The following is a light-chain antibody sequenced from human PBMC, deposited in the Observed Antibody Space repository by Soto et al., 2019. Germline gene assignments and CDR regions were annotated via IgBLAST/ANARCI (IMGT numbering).Light chain of an antibody. CDR1: QSINSN. CDR3: QQYNNWPRAT. CDR2: RVS. J-gene: IGKJ4*01. Sequence: EIVMTQSPATLALSPGERATLSCRASQSINSNLAWYQQKPGQAPRLFMFRVSSRTPGVPARFTGSGSETEFNLTISSLQSEDCAFYYCQQYNNWPRATFGGGTKVETK. V-gene: IGKV3-15*01.